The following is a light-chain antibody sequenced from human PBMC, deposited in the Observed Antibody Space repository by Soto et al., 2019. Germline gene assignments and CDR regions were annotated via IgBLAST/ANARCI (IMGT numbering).Light chain of an antibody. CDR2: EAN. CDR1: SGSIASNY. CDR3: QSYDATNQV. V-gene: IGLV6-57*01. J-gene: IGLJ3*02. Sequence: NFMLTQPHSVSESPGKTGIISCTRSSGSIASNYVQWYQQRPGSSPTTVIYEANQRPSGVPDRFSGSIDSSSNSASLTISGLETEDEADYFCQSYDATNQVFGGGTKLTVL.